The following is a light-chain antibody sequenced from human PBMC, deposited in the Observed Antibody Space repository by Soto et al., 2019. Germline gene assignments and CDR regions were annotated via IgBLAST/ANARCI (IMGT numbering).Light chain of an antibody. CDR3: QQYNSYSLT. Sequence: DIKMTHSPSTLSASVGDRVTITCRASQSINTWLAWYQQKPGKAPKVLIYKASSLESGVPSRFSGSGSGTEFTLTISSLQPDDSATYYCQQYNSYSLTFGGGTKVDIK. CDR2: KAS. J-gene: IGKJ4*01. CDR1: QSINTW. V-gene: IGKV1-5*03.